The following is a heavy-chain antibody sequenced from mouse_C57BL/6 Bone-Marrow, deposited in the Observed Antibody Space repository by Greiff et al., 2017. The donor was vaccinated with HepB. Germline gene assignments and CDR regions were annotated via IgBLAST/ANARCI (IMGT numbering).Heavy chain of an antibody. CDR1: GFTFSNYW. D-gene: IGHD2-5*01. CDR2: IRLKSDNYAT. CDR3: TEAYYSNYEFAY. Sequence: EVMLVESGGGLVQPGGSMKLSCVASGFTFSNYWMNWVRQSPEKGLEWVAQIRLKSDNYATHYAESVKGRFTISRDDSKSSVYLQMNNLRAEDTGIYYCTEAYYSNYEFAYWGQGTLVTVSA. J-gene: IGHJ3*01. V-gene: IGHV6-3*01.